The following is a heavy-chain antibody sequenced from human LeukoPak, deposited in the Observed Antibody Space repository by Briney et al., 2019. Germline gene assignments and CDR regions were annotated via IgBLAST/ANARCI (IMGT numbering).Heavy chain of an antibody. CDR2: INHSGST. J-gene: IGHJ3*02. V-gene: IGHV4-34*01. Sequence: SETLSLTCAVYGGSFSGYYWSWIRQPPGKGLEWSGEINHSGSTNSNPSLKSRVTITVDTSKNQFSLKLSSVTAADTAVYYCARRYYDSSGYYYPTFDAFDIWGQGTMVTVSS. D-gene: IGHD3-22*01. CDR1: GGSFSGYY. CDR3: ARRYYDSSGYYYPTFDAFDI.